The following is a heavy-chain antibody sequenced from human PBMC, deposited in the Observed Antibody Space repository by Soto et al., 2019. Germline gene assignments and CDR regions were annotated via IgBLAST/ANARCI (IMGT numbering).Heavy chain of an antibody. CDR1: GFSVSYKY. Sequence: EVQLVESGGGLIQPGGSLRLSCAASGFSVSYKYMSWVRQAPGKGLEWVSIIYSGGSTYYADSVKGRFTISRDNSKNTMYLQMNGLRAEDTAVYYCAGDILTGYYNFESWGQGTLVTVSS. D-gene: IGHD3-9*01. CDR3: AGDILTGYYNFES. J-gene: IGHJ4*02. V-gene: IGHV3-53*01. CDR2: IYSGGST.